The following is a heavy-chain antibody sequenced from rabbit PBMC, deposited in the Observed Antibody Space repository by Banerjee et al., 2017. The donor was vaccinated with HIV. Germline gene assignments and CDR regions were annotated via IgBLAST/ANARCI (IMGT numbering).Heavy chain of an antibody. CDR2: INTISGNT. D-gene: IGHD4-1*01. Sequence: QEQLEESGGDLVKPEGSLTLTCTASGFTLSSYWMWWVRQAPGNGLEWIACINTISGNTVYASWAKGRFTISKTSSTTVTLQMTSLTAADTATYFCARDLAGVTGWNFGLWGPGTLVTVS. V-gene: IGHV1S45*01. CDR3: ARDLAGVTGWNFGL. CDR1: GFTLSSYW. J-gene: IGHJ4*01.